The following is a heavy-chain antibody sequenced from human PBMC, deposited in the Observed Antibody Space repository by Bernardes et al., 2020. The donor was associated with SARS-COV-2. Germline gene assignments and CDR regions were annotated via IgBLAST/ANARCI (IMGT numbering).Heavy chain of an antibody. J-gene: IGHJ6*02. Sequence: KTLYLTCTVSGGSTSSISYYWGWLLQPPGKGLEWIGSIYYSGITYYNPSLKSRVTISVDTSKNQFSLKLSSVTAADTAVYYCARCPDILTGFNYYGMDVWGQGTTVTVSS. CDR3: ARCPDILTGFNYYGMDV. D-gene: IGHD3-9*01. V-gene: IGHV4-39*01. CDR2: IYYSGIT. CDR1: GGSTSSISYY.